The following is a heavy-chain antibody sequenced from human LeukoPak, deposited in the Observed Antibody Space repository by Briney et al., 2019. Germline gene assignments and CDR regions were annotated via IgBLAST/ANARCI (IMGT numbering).Heavy chain of an antibody. CDR3: ARGDSGSAGFDY. Sequence: SETLSLTCAVYGGPFSGYYWSWIRQPPGKGLEWIGEINHSGSTNYNPSLKSRVTISVDTSKNQFSLKLSSVTAADTAVYYCARGDSGSAGFDYWGQGTLVTVSS. V-gene: IGHV4-34*01. CDR2: INHSGST. J-gene: IGHJ4*02. D-gene: IGHD6-19*01. CDR1: GGPFSGYY.